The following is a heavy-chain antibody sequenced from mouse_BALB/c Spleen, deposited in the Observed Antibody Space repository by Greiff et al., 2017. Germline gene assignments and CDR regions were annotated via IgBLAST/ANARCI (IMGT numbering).Heavy chain of an antibody. CDR3: ARRSYYGYYFDY. Sequence: VQLQESGAELAKPGASVKMSCKASGYTFTSYWMHWVKQRPGQGLEWIGYINPSTGYTEYNQKFKDKATLTADKSSSTAYMQLSSLTSEDSAVYYCARRSYYGYYFDYWGQGTTLTVSS. V-gene: IGHV1-7*01. D-gene: IGHD1-2*01. CDR1: GYTFTSYW. CDR2: INPSTGYT. J-gene: IGHJ2*01.